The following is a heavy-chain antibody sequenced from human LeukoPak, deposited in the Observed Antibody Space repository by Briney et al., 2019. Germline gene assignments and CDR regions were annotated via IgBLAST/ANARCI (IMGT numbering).Heavy chain of an antibody. J-gene: IGHJ4*02. CDR1: GFSFSSYY. V-gene: IGHV3-48*02. Sequence: PGGSLRLSCAASGFSFSSYYVNWVRQAPGKGLEWVSYISSSSSTIYSADSVKGRFTISRDNAKHSLYLQMNSLRDEDTAVYYCAREDYFGNGYWGQGTLVTVSS. D-gene: IGHD4-23*01. CDR3: AREDYFGNGY. CDR2: ISSSSSTI.